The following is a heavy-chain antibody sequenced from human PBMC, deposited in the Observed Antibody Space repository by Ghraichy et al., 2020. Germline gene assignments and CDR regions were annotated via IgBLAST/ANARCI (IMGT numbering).Heavy chain of an antibody. D-gene: IGHD6-6*01. CDR1: GFTFSSYG. V-gene: IGHV3-33*01. J-gene: IGHJ6*02. CDR2: IWYDGSNK. Sequence: GGSLRLSCAASGFTFSSYGMHWVRQAPGKGLEWVAVIWYDGSNKYYADSVKGRFTISRDNSKNTLYLQMNSLRAEDTAVYYCARGSSSSSSMDVWGQGTTVTVSS. CDR3: ARGSSSSSSMDV.